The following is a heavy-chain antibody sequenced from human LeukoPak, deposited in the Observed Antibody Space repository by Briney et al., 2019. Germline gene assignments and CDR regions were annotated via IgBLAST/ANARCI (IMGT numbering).Heavy chain of an antibody. Sequence: PSETLSLTCTVSGGSIRDSGYNWGWIRQPPGKGLEWIGYIYHSGSTYYNPSLKSRVTISVDRSKNQFSLKLSSVTAADTAVYYCARDHGTAFDYWGQGTLVTVSS. CDR3: ARDHGTAFDY. CDR1: GGSIRDSGYN. J-gene: IGHJ4*02. V-gene: IGHV4-39*07. D-gene: IGHD1-1*01. CDR2: IYHSGST.